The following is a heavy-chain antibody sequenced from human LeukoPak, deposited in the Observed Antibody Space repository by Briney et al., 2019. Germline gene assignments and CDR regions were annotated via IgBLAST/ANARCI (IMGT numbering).Heavy chain of an antibody. D-gene: IGHD3-3*01. Sequence: GGSLRLSCAASGFTFSSYAMHWVRHAPGKGLEWVAVISYDGSNKYYADSVKGRFTISRDNSKNTLYLQMNSLRAEDTAVYYCARGGYDFRDNWFDPWGQGTLVTVSS. V-gene: IGHV3-30-3*01. CDR2: ISYDGSNK. CDR1: GFTFSSYA. CDR3: ARGGYDFRDNWFDP. J-gene: IGHJ5*02.